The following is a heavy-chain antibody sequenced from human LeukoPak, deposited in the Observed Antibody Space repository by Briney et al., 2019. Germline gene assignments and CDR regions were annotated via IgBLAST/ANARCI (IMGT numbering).Heavy chain of an antibody. CDR1: GDSFTNYW. CDR3: AHAVHGNFYFDP. D-gene: IGHD4-23*01. J-gene: IGHJ5*01. CDR2: VYPRTSNT. Sequence: GESLKISCKGSGDSFTNYWIGWVRQMPGKGLEWIGLVYPRTSNTKYSPSLQGQVTISADRSINTAYLQWGSLKDSDTAIYYCAHAVHGNFYFDPWGQGTLVTVSS. V-gene: IGHV5-51*01.